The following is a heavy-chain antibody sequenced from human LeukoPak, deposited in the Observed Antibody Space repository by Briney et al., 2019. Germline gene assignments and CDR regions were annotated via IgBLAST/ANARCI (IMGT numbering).Heavy chain of an antibody. CDR1: GFTLTSYG. D-gene: IGHD5-24*01. V-gene: IGHV3-33*03. CDR3: AKSSDSYNYGLHY. CDR2: RWSDGTNQ. Sequence: SGGSLRLSCAASGFTLTSYGIHWVRQAPGKGLEWVAVRWSDGTNQYNKDSVKGRFTISGDNSKSTLYLQMNSLRAEDTAVYYCAKSSDSYNYGLHYRGQGTLVTVSS. J-gene: IGHJ4*02.